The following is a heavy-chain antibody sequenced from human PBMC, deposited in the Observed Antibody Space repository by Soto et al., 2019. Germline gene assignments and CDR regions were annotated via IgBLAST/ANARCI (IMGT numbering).Heavy chain of an antibody. Sequence: SQTLSLTCAISGDSVSSNSAAWNWIRQSPSRGLEWLGRTYYRSKWYNDYAVSVKSRITINPDTSKNQFSLQLNSVTPEDTAVYYCARRVVPPSKDYYYGMDIWGQGTKVTVSS. CDR2: TYYRSKWYN. CDR1: GDSVSSNSAA. D-gene: IGHD2-2*01. CDR3: ARRVVPPSKDYYYGMDI. V-gene: IGHV6-1*01. J-gene: IGHJ6*02.